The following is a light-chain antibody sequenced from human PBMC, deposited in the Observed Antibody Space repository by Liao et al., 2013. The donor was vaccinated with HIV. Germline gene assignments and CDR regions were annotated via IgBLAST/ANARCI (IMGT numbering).Light chain of an antibody. V-gene: IGLV3-21*04. CDR3: QVWDSSSDHPYV. CDR2: YDS. J-gene: IGLJ1*01. Sequence: SYVVTQPPSVSVAPGETAKITCGGNDIGSKSVHWYQQKPGQAPVLVIYYDSDRPSGIPERFSGSNSGNTATLTISRVEAGDEADYYCQVWDSSSDHPYVFGTGTHVTVL. CDR1: DIGSKS.